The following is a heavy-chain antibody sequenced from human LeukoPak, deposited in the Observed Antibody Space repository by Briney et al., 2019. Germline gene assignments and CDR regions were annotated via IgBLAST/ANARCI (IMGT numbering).Heavy chain of an antibody. CDR2: ITSSATTT. CDR1: GFTFSSSW. V-gene: IGHV3-74*01. CDR3: AREGRGGYYGFDY. J-gene: IGHJ4*02. Sequence: GXXLRLSCAASGFTFSSSWMHWVRQAPGKGGGWGSHITSSATTTNYADSVNRRFTISRDNAQNTLYLQMNTLRAEDTAVYYCAREGRGGYYGFDYWGQGTLVTVSS. D-gene: IGHD3-3*01.